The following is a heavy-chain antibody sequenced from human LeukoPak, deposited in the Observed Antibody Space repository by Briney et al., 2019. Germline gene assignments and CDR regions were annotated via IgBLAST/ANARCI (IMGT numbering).Heavy chain of an antibody. CDR2: ISAYNGNT. J-gene: IGHJ2*01. Sequence: GASVKVSCKASGYTFTSYGISWVRQAPGQGLEWMGWISAYNGNTNYAQKLQGRVTMTTDTSTSTAYMELSSLRSEDTAVYYCARGPLYSNLSIWYFDLWGRGTLVTVSS. D-gene: IGHD4-11*01. CDR1: GYTFTSYG. V-gene: IGHV1-18*01. CDR3: ARGPLYSNLSIWYFDL.